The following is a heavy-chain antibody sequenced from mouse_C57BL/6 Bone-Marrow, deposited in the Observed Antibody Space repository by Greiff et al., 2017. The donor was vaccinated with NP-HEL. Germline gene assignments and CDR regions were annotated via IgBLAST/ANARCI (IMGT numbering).Heavy chain of an antibody. D-gene: IGHD2-3*01. J-gene: IGHJ4*01. Sequence: QVQLQQSGAELVRPGTSVKMSCKASGYTFTNYWIGWAKQRPGHGLEWIGDIYPGGGYTNYNEKFKGKATLTADKSSSTAYMELNSLTSEDSAVYYCARSWLLRNAMDYWGQGTSVTVSS. CDR3: ARSWLLRNAMDY. CDR1: GYTFTNYW. CDR2: IYPGGGYT. V-gene: IGHV1-63*01.